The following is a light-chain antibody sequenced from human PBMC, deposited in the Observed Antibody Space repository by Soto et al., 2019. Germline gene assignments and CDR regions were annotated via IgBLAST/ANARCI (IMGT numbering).Light chain of an antibody. V-gene: IGKV3-20*01. CDR1: QTISGSY. Sequence: EIVLTQSPGTLSLSPGERATLSCRASQTISGSYLAWYQQKPGQAPRLLIYSASSRATGIPDRFSGSGSGTDFTLTISRLEPEDFAVYYCQQYGSSPPVTFGGGTKVEIK. CDR3: QQYGSSPPVT. CDR2: SAS. J-gene: IGKJ4*01.